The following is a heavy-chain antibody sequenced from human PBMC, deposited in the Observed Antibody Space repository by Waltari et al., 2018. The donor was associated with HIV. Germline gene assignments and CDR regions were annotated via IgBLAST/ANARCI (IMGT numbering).Heavy chain of an antibody. CDR3: VKDSGRVADVFDL. V-gene: IGHV3-23*01. J-gene: IGHJ3*01. D-gene: IGHD3-10*01. Sequence: QLLESGGGLVEPGGSLRLSCAASGFIFTAFAMDWVRQAPGKGLEWVSAIRGGGETFYADSVKGRFTISRDNSKNTLYLQMNSLRADDAAVYYCVKDSGRVADVFDLWGQGTMVTVSS. CDR1: GFIFTAFA. CDR2: IRGGGET.